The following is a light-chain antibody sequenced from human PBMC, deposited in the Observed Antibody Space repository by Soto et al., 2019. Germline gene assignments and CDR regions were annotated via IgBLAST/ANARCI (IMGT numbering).Light chain of an antibody. CDR1: SCDVGAYDF. Sequence: QSVLTQPASVSGSPGQSITIACTGTSCDVGAYDFVSWHQQHPGKAPKLMIYDVSNRPSGVSNRFSGSKSGNTASLTISGLQAEDEADYYCNSYSSSKTHVFGTGTKVTVL. CDR2: DVS. V-gene: IGLV2-14*01. CDR3: NSYSSSKTHV. J-gene: IGLJ1*01.